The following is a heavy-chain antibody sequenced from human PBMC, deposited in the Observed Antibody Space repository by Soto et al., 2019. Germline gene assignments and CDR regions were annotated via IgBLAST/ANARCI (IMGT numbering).Heavy chain of an antibody. D-gene: IGHD6-19*01. CDR3: ARDSSGWGGYYYYGMDV. V-gene: IGHV1-2*02. CDR1: GYTFTGYY. CDR2: INPNSGGT. Sequence: GASVKVSCKASGYTFTGYYMHWVRQAPGQGLEWMGWINPNSGGTNYAQKLQGRVTMTTDTSTSTAYMELRSLRSDDTAVYYCARDSSGWGGYYYYGMDVWGQGTTVTVSS. J-gene: IGHJ6*02.